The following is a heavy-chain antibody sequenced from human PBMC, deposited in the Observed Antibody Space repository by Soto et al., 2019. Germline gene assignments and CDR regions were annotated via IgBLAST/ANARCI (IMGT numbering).Heavy chain of an antibody. V-gene: IGHV4-4*07. D-gene: IGHD5-18*01. CDR3: ARDATAVGPFRAFDL. CDR2: IYTGGST. CDR1: GGSISSYY. Sequence: QVQLRESGPGLVKPSETLSLTCTVSGGSISSYYWSWIRQPAVKGLEWIGRIYTGGSTNYNPSLKSRVTMAVDTSKNQFSVKLSSVTAADTAVYCCARDATAVGPFRAFDLWGQGTMVSVSS. J-gene: IGHJ3*01.